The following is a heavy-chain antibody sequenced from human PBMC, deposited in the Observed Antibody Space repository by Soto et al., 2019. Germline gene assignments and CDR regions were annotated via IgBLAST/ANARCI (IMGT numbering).Heavy chain of an antibody. D-gene: IGHD2-8*01. CDR2: ISTYNGNT. Sequence: QVQLLQSGAEVKKPGASVKVSCKASGYTFTTYGISWVRQAPGQGLEWMGWISTYNGNTYYTQKLQGRVTMTPDTSTNTASMELTSLKSDDTAVYYCAREYCANGVCYLPDYWGQGTLVTVSS. V-gene: IGHV1-18*01. J-gene: IGHJ4*02. CDR1: GYTFTTYG. CDR3: AREYCANGVCYLPDY.